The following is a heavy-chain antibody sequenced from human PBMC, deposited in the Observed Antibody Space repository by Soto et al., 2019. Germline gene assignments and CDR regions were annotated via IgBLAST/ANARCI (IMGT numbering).Heavy chain of an antibody. V-gene: IGHV3-23*01. Sequence: GGSLRLSCAASGFTFSSYAMSWVRQAPGKGLEWVSAISGSGGSTYYADSVKGRFTISRDNSKNTLYLQMNSLRAEDTAVYYCAKDQRGFNWTDVWSDPWGQGTLVTVSS. CDR3: AKDQRGFNWTDVWSDP. CDR2: ISGSGGST. J-gene: IGHJ5*02. CDR1: GFTFSSYA. D-gene: IGHD1-1*01.